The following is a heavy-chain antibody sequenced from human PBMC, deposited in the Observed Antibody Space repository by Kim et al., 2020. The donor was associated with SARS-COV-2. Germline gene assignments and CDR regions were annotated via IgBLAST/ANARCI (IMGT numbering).Heavy chain of an antibody. J-gene: IGHJ4*01. CDR2: IYPAASDP. CDR1: EYSFSNYW. D-gene: IGHD3-3*01. CDR3: AGTNFGSVRCGKPDY. Sequence: GESLKISCKGSEYSFSNYWIAWVRQMPGKGLEWMGIIYPAASDPNYSPSFQGQFTIPADKSISTASLQWSSLTPPAPATYYCAGTNFGSVRCGKPDY. V-gene: IGHV5-51*01.